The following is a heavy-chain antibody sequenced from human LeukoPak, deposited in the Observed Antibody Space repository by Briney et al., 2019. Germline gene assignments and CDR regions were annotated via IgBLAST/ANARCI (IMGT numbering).Heavy chain of an antibody. CDR2: IYTSGST. V-gene: IGHV4-4*07. CDR3: ASPVGTGLTP. D-gene: IGHD1/OR15-1a*01. Sequence: SETLSLTCTVSGGSISSYYWSWIRQPAGKGLEWIGRIYTSGSTNYNPSLKSRVTMSVDTSKNQFSLKLSAVSGADTAVQYWASPVGTGLTPRGQGTLVTVSS. J-gene: IGHJ4*02. CDR1: GGSISSYY.